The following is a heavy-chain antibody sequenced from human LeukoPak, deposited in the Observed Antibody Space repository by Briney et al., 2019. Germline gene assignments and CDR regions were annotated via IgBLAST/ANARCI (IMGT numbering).Heavy chain of an antibody. D-gene: IGHD3-10*01. V-gene: IGHV4-59*12. J-gene: IGHJ4*02. CDR1: GGSISSYY. Sequence: PSETLSLTCTVSGGSISSYYWSWIRQPPGKGLEWIGYIYYSGSTNYNPSLKSRVTISVDKSKNQFSLKLSSVTAADTAVYYCARGPLGYGSGSIFFDYWGQGTLVTVSS. CDR2: IYYSGST. CDR3: ARGPLGYGSGSIFFDY.